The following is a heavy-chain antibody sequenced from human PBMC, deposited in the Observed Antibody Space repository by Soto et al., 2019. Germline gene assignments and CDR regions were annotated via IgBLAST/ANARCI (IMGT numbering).Heavy chain of an antibody. Sequence: SVQVSCQASGGTFSSYAISWVRQAPGQGLEWMGGIIPIFGTANYAQKFQGRVTITADESTSTAYMELSSLRSEDTAVYYCARDSRYYYDSSGYGPYAFDIWGQGTMVTVSS. J-gene: IGHJ3*02. CDR1: GGTFSSYA. CDR2: IIPIFGTA. D-gene: IGHD3-22*01. V-gene: IGHV1-69*13. CDR3: ARDSRYYYDSSGYGPYAFDI.